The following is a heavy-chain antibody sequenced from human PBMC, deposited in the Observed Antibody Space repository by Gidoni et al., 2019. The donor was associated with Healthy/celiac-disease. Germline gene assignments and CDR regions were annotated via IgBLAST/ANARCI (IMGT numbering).Heavy chain of an antibody. CDR2: ISGSGGST. J-gene: IGHJ1*01. Sequence: ISGSGGSTYYADSVKGRFTISRDNSKNTLYLQMNSLRAEDTAVYHCAKEGEQLDLAEYFQHWGQGTLVTVSS. CDR3: AKEGEQLDLAEYFQH. V-gene: IGHV3-23*01. D-gene: IGHD6-13*01.